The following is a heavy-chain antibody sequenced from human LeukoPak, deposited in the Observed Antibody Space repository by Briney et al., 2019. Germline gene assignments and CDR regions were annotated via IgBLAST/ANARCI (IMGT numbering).Heavy chain of an antibody. D-gene: IGHD1-14*01. J-gene: IGHJ4*02. Sequence: PGGSLRLSCIASGFTLSDHYMIWVRQTPGKGLEWVANIKQDGSERNYVGSVKGRFTISRDNAKNSLYLQMNSLSAEDTAVYYCARGGRQGTGDYWGQGTLVTVSS. CDR2: IKQDGSER. CDR1: GFTLSDHY. V-gene: IGHV3-7*05. CDR3: ARGGRQGTGDY.